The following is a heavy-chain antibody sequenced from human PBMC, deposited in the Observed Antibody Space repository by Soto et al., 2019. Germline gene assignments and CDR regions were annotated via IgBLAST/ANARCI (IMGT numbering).Heavy chain of an antibody. CDR1: GFTFSSYG. D-gene: IGHD3-3*01. Sequence: GGSLRLSXAASGFTFSSYGMHWVRQAPGKGLEWVAVISYDGSNKYYADSVKGRFTISRDNSKNTLYLQMNSLRAEDTAVYYCAKEYDFWSGYYPSWYYGMDVWGQGTTVTVSS. V-gene: IGHV3-30*18. J-gene: IGHJ6*02. CDR3: AKEYDFWSGYYPSWYYGMDV. CDR2: ISYDGSNK.